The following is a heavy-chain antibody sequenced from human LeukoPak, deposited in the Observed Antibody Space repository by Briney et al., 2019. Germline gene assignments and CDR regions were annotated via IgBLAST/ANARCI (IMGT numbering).Heavy chain of an antibody. D-gene: IGHD5-18*01. CDR3: VHSYGFSYFDY. CDR2: ISYDGSNK. J-gene: IGHJ4*02. CDR1: GFTFSSYA. Sequence: KPGGSLRLSCAASGFTFSSYAMHWVRQAPGKGLEWAAVISYDGSNKYYADSVKGRFTSSRDNSKNTLYLQMNSLRAEDTAVYYCVHSYGFSYFDYWGQGTLVTVSS. V-gene: IGHV3-30*04.